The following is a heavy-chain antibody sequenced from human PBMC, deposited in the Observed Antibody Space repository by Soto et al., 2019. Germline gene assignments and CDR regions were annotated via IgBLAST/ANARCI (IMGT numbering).Heavy chain of an antibody. Sequence: LSLTCTVSGGSISSGDYYWSWIRQPPGKGLEWIGYIYYSGSTYYNPSLKSRVTISVDTSKNQFSLKLSSVTAADTAVYYCARALGCSGGSCYSVWFDPWGQEPWSPSPQ. CDR2: IYYSGST. CDR3: ARALGCSGGSCYSVWFDP. J-gene: IGHJ5*02. V-gene: IGHV4-30-4*01. CDR1: GGSISSGDYY. D-gene: IGHD2-15*01.